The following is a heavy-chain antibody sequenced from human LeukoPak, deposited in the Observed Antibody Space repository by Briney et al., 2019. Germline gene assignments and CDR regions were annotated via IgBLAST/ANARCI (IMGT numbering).Heavy chain of an antibody. CDR1: GFTFSSYA. J-gene: IGHJ3*02. V-gene: IGHV3-23*01. CDR3: AKRNWNDAFDI. CDR2: IIGSGGST. D-gene: IGHD1-1*01. Sequence: GGSLRLSCAASGFTFSSYAMNWVRQAPGKGLEWVSGIIGSGGSTYYADSGKGRFTVPRDNSKNTLYLQMNSLRAEDTAVYFCAKRNWNDAFDIWGQGTMVTVSS.